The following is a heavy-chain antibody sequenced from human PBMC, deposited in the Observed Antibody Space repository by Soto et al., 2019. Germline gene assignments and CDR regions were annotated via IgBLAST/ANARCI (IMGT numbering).Heavy chain of an antibody. J-gene: IGHJ5*02. CDR1: GYTFTNFG. CDR2: IRTYNGDT. CDR3: SRDLLSGGNCYSKAYDH. V-gene: IGHV1-18*01. D-gene: IGHD2-15*01. Sequence: QVQLVQSGVEMKKPGASVKVSCKASGYTFTNFGITWVRQAPGQGLEWMGWIRTYNGDTNYAQNLQGRVTMTTDTTHGNSFNGAGGPRTYRSGGYFLSRDLLSGGNCYSKAYDHWGQGTLVTVSS.